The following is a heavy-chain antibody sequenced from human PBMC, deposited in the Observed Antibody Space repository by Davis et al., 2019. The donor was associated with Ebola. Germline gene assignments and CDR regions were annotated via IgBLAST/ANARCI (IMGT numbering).Heavy chain of an antibody. CDR1: GFTFSEFS. Sequence: LSLTCAASGFTFSEFSMTWVRQAPGKGLEWVSGISATGDTPYYRDSVKGRFTISRDNSNDTLFLEMHSLRAEDTAVYFCAGGRNYYYGMDVWGQGTTVTVSS. CDR2: ISATGDTP. V-gene: IGHV3-23*01. J-gene: IGHJ6*02. CDR3: AGGRNYYYGMDV. D-gene: IGHD1-1*01.